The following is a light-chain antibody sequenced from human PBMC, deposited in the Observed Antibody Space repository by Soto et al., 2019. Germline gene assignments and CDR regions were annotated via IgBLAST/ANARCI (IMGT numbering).Light chain of an antibody. Sequence: EIVMTQSPATLSVSPGERATLSCRASQSVSSNLAWYQQRPGQAPRLLIYGASTRATGIPARFSGTGSGTEFTLTISSLQSEDRAVYYGQQYNDWPLTVGGGNKVDIK. CDR3: QQYNDWPLT. CDR1: QSVSSN. CDR2: GAS. V-gene: IGKV3-15*01. J-gene: IGKJ4*01.